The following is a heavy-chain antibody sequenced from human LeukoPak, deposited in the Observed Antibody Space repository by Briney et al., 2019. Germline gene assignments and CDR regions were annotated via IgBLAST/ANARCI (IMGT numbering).Heavy chain of an antibody. Sequence: GSSVKVSCKASGGTFSSYATSWVRQAPGQGLEWMGTIIPILNIVNYAQNFQGRVTITADTSTTTAYMEQRSLRSEDTAVYYCAIRSDGAYCGGDCFYLDYWGQGTLVTVSS. CDR1: GGTFSSYA. CDR2: IIPILNIV. D-gene: IGHD2-21*02. J-gene: IGHJ4*02. CDR3: AIRSDGAYCGGDCFYLDY. V-gene: IGHV1-69*04.